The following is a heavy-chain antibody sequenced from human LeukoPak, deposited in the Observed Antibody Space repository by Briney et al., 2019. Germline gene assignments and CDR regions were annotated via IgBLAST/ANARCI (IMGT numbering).Heavy chain of an antibody. Sequence: GGSLRLSCAASGFTFSSYEMNWVRQAPGKGLEWVSYISSSGSTIYYADSVKGRFTISRDNAKNSLYLQMNSLRAEDTAVYYCAGGPLQSGFDYWGQGTLVTVSS. CDR1: GFTFSSYE. CDR3: AGGPLQSGFDY. V-gene: IGHV3-48*03. CDR2: ISSSGSTI. J-gene: IGHJ4*02.